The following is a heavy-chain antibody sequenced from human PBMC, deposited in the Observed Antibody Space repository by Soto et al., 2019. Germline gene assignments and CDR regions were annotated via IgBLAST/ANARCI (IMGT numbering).Heavy chain of an antibody. V-gene: IGHV3-30*18. J-gene: IGHJ5*02. CDR1: GFTFSSYG. Sequence: PGGSLRLSCAASGFTFSSYGMHWVRQAPGKGLEWVAVISYDGSNKYYADSVKGRFTISRDNSKNTLYLQMNSLRAEDTAVYYCAKGSTRRVNDSLRSWGQGTLVTVSS. CDR3: AKGSTRRVNDSLRS. D-gene: IGHD3-22*01. CDR2: ISYDGSNK.